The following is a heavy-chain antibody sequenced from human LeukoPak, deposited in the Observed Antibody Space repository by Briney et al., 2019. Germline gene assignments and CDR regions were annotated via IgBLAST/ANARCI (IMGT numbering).Heavy chain of an antibody. CDR3: ARHGRRDGYNYFVY. D-gene: IGHD5-24*01. V-gene: IGHV4-59*01. CDR1: GGSISSYY. CDR2: IYYSGST. J-gene: IGHJ4*02. Sequence: SETLSLTCTVSGGSISSYYWSWIRQPPGKGLEWIGYIYYSGSTNYNPSLKSRVTISVDTSKNQFSLKLSSVTAADTAVYYCARHGRRDGYNYFVYWGRGTLSPSPQ.